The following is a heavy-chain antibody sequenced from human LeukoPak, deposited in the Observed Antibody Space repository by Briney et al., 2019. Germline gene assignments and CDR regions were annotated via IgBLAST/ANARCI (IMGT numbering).Heavy chain of an antibody. CDR2: IYXXGST. CDR1: GXSXXSGNX. D-gene: IGHD1-1*01. CDR3: ARIGNYYFDY. Sequence: SGTLSLTCAVSGXSXXSGNXXXXXXQXXXKGLEGIGEIYXXGSTNYNPSLKSRVTISVDKSKDQFSLKLTSVTAADTAVYYCARIGNYYFDYWGQGTLVTVSS. J-gene: IGHJ4*02. V-gene: IGHV4-4*02.